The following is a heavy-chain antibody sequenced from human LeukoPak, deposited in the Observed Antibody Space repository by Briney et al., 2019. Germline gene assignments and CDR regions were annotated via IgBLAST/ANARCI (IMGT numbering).Heavy chain of an antibody. D-gene: IGHD2-15*01. V-gene: IGHV3-21*01. CDR1: VFSFSSYN. CDR2: ISSSRSYI. J-gene: IGHJ4*02. Sequence: GVPLRLPCAASVFSFSSYNMNWPRQAPGKALEWVTSISSSRSYIYYAHPVKARFTISRDNQKNSLYLKINSLSAEHTAVYQCASGLGYCSGGSCYGCCWGQATLVSVSS. CDR3: ASGLGYCSGGSCYGCC.